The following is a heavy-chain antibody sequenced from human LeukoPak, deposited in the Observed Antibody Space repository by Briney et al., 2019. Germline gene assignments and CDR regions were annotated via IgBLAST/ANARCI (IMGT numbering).Heavy chain of an antibody. V-gene: IGHV3-33*01. Sequence: GRSLRLSCAASGFTFRNYGMHWVRQAPGKGLEWVAVIYYDGSNQFCADSVKGRFTVSRDNYKNMFYVEMNSLRVEDTAMYYCARGPAGSSWYLDYWGQGTLVTVPS. CDR1: GFTFRNYG. D-gene: IGHD6-13*01. J-gene: IGHJ4*02. CDR2: IYYDGSNQ. CDR3: ARGPAGSSWYLDY.